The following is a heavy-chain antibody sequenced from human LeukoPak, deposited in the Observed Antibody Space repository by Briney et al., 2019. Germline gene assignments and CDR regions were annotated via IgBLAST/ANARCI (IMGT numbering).Heavy chain of an antibody. Sequence: SETLSLTCTVSGGSISSGSYYWSWIRQPAGKGLEWIGRIYTSGSTNYNPSLTSRVTISVDTSKNQFSLKLSSVTAADRAVYYCARDLGAIAPGGDWGQGTLVTVSS. V-gene: IGHV4-61*02. CDR3: ARDLGAIAPGGD. CDR2: IYTSGST. CDR1: GGSISSGSYY. D-gene: IGHD6-13*01. J-gene: IGHJ4*02.